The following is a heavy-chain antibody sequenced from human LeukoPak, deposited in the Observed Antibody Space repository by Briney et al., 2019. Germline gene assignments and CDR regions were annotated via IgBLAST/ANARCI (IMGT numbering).Heavy chain of an antibody. Sequence: GASVKVSCKASGYTFTGYYIHWVRQAPGQGLEWMGWINPNSGGTNYAQKFQGRVTMTRDTSISTAYMELSRLRSDDTAVYYCARDLRIQLWLYVDGYFDYWGQGTLVTVSS. D-gene: IGHD5-18*01. CDR3: ARDLRIQLWLYVDGYFDY. J-gene: IGHJ4*02. V-gene: IGHV1-2*02. CDR1: GYTFTGYY. CDR2: INPNSGGT.